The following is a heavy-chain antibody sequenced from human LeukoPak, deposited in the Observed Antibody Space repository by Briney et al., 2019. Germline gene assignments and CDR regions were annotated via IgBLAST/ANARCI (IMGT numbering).Heavy chain of an antibody. CDR1: GYTFTSYY. Sequence: ASVKVSCKASGYTFTSYYMYWVRQAPGEGLEWMGIINPSGGSTSYAQKFQGRVTMTRDTSTSTVYMELSSLRSEDTAVYYCAIVLVLQDVWGQGTTVTVSS. D-gene: IGHD4/OR15-4a*01. J-gene: IGHJ6*02. CDR2: INPSGGST. CDR3: AIVLVLQDV. V-gene: IGHV1-46*01.